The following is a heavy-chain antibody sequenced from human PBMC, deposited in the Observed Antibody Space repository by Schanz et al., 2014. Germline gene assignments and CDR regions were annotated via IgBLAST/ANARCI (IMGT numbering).Heavy chain of an antibody. Sequence: QVQLVESGGGVVQPGRSLRLSCAASGFNFGSHGMHWVRQAPGKGLEWVSSISSGGGSTYYADSVKGRFTISRDNSKNTLYLQMNSLRAEDTAVYYCAKDAENTAMITDYFDYWGQGTLVTVSS. J-gene: IGHJ4*02. V-gene: IGHV3-NL1*01. CDR2: ISSGGGST. D-gene: IGHD5-18*01. CDR3: AKDAENTAMITDYFDY. CDR1: GFNFGSHG.